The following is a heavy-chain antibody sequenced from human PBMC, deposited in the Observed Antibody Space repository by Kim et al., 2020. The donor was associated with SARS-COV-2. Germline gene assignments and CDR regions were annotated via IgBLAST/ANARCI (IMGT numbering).Heavy chain of an antibody. CDR2: INTNTGNP. CDR3: ARDSLVPPGYYYDSSGYFPPAYYYYYGMDV. Sequence: ASVKVSCKASGYTFTSYAMNWVRQAPGQGLEWMGWINTNTGNPTYAQGFTGRFVFSLDTSVSTAYLQISSLKAEDTAVYYCARDSLVPPGYYYDSSGYFPPAYYYYYGMDVWGQGTTVTVSS. J-gene: IGHJ6*02. D-gene: IGHD3-22*01. V-gene: IGHV7-4-1*02. CDR1: GYTFTSYA.